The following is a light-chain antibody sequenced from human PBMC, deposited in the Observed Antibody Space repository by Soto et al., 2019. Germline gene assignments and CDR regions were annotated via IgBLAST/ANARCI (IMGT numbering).Light chain of an antibody. Sequence: DIQMTQSPSSLSASVGDRVTITCQASQDINTYLNWYQQKPGKAPKLLIYDASKLEPGVPARFSGSEHGTDVTLTGTRLQPEDIATYFCQQYDNRLLTFGGGTKEEPK. CDR2: DAS. CDR1: QDINTY. CDR3: QQYDNRLLT. J-gene: IGKJ4*01. V-gene: IGKV1-33*01.